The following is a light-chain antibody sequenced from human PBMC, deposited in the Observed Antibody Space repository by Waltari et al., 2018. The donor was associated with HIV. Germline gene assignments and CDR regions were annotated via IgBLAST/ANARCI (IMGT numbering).Light chain of an antibody. J-gene: IGLJ3*02. CDR3: SSYASGDTLVM. CDR2: AVN. CDR1: ITDIGTYNH. V-gene: IGLV2-14*03. Sequence: SALTQPASVSGSTGKSITISCTGTITDIGTYNHVSWYQHYAGRAPKLLIYAVNNRPSGVSTRFSASKSGNTASLTISGLQSDDEADYYCSSYASGDTLVMFGGGTKVTVL.